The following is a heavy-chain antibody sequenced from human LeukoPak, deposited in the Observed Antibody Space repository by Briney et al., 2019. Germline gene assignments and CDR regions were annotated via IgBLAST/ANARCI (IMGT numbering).Heavy chain of an antibody. CDR3: ARNHRRVKYIPFY. Sequence: NPSQTLSLTCTVSGGSVSSGSYYWSWIRQPPGKGLEWIGYIYYSGSTNYNPSLKSRVTISVDTSKNQFSLKLSSVTAADTAVYYCARNHRRVKYIPFYWGQGTLVTVSS. CDR2: IYYSGST. J-gene: IGHJ4*02. D-gene: IGHD1-14*01. CDR1: GGSVSSGSYY. V-gene: IGHV4-61*01.